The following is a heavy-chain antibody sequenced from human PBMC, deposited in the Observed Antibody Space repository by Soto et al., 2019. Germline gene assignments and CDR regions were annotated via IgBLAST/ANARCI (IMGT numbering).Heavy chain of an antibody. V-gene: IGHV3-30*18. CDR1: GFTFSSYG. CDR2: ISYVGSNK. D-gene: IGHD6-13*01. CDR3: AKVRIAIAAAPFDY. J-gene: IGHJ4*02. Sequence: GGSLRLSCAASGFTFSSYGMHWVRQAPGKGLEWVAVISYVGSNKYYADSVKGRFTISRDNSKNTLYLQMNSLRAEDTAVYYCAKVRIAIAAAPFDYWGQGTLVTVSS.